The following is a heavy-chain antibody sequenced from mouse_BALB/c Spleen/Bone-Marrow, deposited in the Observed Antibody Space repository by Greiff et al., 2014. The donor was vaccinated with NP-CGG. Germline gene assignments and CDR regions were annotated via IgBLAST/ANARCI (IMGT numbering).Heavy chain of an antibody. CDR1: GYIFTSYR. V-gene: IGHV1-76*01. CDR3: ARTVNPAMDY. J-gene: IGHJ4*01. Sequence: QVQLKESGAELVRPGASVKLSCKTSGYIFTSYRIHWVKQRSGQGLEWIARTYPGTGSTYYNEKFKGKATLTADKSSSTAYMQLSSLKSEDSAVYFCARTVNPAMDYWGQGTSVTVSS. CDR2: TYPGTGST.